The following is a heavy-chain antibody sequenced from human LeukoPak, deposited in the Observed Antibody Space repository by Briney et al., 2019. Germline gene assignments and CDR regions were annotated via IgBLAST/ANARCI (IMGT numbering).Heavy chain of an antibody. CDR3: AKWSGDYPSYYLDY. J-gene: IGHJ4*02. Sequence: VRSLRLSCAASGFSFRSFGLHWVRQAPGKGLEWVALIRSDGTRKNYADSVKGRFTTSRDTSKNTVYLQMNSLRAEDTAVYSCAKWSGDYPSYYLDYWGQGTLVTVSS. V-gene: IGHV3-33*06. CDR2: IRSDGTRK. CDR1: GFSFRSFG. D-gene: IGHD4-17*01.